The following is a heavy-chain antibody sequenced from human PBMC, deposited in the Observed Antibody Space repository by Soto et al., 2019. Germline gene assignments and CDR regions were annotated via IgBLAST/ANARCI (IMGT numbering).Heavy chain of an antibody. V-gene: IGHV4-30-4*01. CDR2: IYYIGST. CDR3: ARHTPAISISDH. CDR1: VGAISSSKKK. Sequence: PSETLSHTNTVYVGAISSSKKKKRWIRQPPGKGLEWIVYIYYIGSTYYNPSLKSRVTILVYTSKNQFSLKLSSVSAADTAVYYCARHTPAISISDHWGQGTLVTVSS. D-gene: IGHD2-15*01. J-gene: IGHJ4*02.